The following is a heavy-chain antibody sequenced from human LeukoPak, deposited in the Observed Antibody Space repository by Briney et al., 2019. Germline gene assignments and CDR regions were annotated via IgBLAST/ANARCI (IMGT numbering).Heavy chain of an antibody. V-gene: IGHV4-59*01. CDR1: GGSISSYY. CDR2: IYYSGST. D-gene: IGHD3-22*01. CDR3: ARNYDSSGNPWYYYYYMDV. J-gene: IGHJ6*03. Sequence: PSETLSLTCTVSGGSISSYYWSWIRQPPGKGLEWIGYIYYSGSTNYNPSLKSRVTISVDTSKNQFSLKLSSVTAADTGVYYCARNYDSSGNPWYYYYYMDVWGKGTTVTVSS.